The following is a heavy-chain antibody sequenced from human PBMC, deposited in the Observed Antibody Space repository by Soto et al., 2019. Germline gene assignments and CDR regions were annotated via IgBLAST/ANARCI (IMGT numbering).Heavy chain of an antibody. CDR2: MNPNSGNT. CDR1: GYTFISYD. Sequence: ASVKVSCKASGYTFISYDINWVRQATGQGLEWMGWMNPNSGNTGYAQKFQGRVTMTRNTSISTAYMELSSRETENTAVYYCARGVLAQATASQKSPPVYDCCGGYWGKGTLVTVSS. J-gene: IGHJ4*02. D-gene: IGHD2-21*02. CDR3: ARGVLAQATASQKSPPVYDCCGGY. V-gene: IGHV1-8*01.